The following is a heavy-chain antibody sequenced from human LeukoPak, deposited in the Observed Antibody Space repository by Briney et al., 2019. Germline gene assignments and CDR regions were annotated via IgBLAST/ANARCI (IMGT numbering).Heavy chain of an antibody. D-gene: IGHD6-19*01. J-gene: IGHJ6*03. CDR3: ARGRASGWYSYYYYYMDV. V-gene: IGHV3-7*01. CDR2: IKQDGSEK. CDR1: GFTFSSYW. Sequence: GGSLRLSCAASGFTFSSYWMSWVRQAPGKGLEWVANIKQDGSEKYYVDSVKGRFTISRDNAKNSLYLQMNSLRAEDTAVYYCARGRASGWYSYYYYYMDVWGKGTTVTISS.